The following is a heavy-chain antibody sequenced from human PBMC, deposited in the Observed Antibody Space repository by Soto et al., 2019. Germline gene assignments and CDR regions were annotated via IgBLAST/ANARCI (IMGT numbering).Heavy chain of an antibody. CDR3: GSVYCSGGSCYSFYFQH. CDR1: GFTFSSYS. J-gene: IGHJ1*01. Sequence: EVQLVESGGGLVKPGGSLRLSCAASGFTFSSYSMNWVRQAPGKGLEWVSSISSSSSYIYYADSVKGRFTISRDNAKNSLYLQMNSLRAEDTAVYYCGSVYCSGGSCYSFYFQHWGQGTLVTGSS. V-gene: IGHV3-21*01. D-gene: IGHD2-15*01. CDR2: ISSSSSYI.